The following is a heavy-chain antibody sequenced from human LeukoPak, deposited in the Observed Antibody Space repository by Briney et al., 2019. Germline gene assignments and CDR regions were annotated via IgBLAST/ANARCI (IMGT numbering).Heavy chain of an antibody. CDR2: IRYDGSNK. D-gene: IGHD6-19*01. CDR1: GFTFSSYA. J-gene: IGHJ4*02. Sequence: PGGSLRLSCAASGFTFSSYAMSWVRQAPGKGLEWVAFIRYDGSNKYYADSVKGRFTISRDNSKNTLYLQMNSLRAEDTAVYYCAKPSGYSSGWYGTKEHDFDYWGQGTLVTVSS. CDR3: AKPSGYSSGWYGTKEHDFDY. V-gene: IGHV3-30*02.